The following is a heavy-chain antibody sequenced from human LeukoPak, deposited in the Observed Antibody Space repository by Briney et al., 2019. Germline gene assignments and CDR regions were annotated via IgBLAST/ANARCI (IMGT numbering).Heavy chain of an antibody. CDR2: IYYSGST. V-gene: IGHV4-31*03. J-gene: IGHJ4*02. D-gene: IGHD3-10*01. CDR3: ARDYGSGSYAPTYYFDY. CDR1: GGSISSGGYH. Sequence: SETLSLTCTVSGGSISSGGYHWSWIRQHPGKGLEWIGYIYYSGSTYYNPSLKSRVTISVDTSKDQFSLKLSSVTAADTAVYYCARDYGSGSYAPTYYFDYWGQGTLVTVSS.